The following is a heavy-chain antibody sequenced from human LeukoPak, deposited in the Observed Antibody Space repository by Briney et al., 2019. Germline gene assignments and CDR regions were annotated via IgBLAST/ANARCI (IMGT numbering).Heavy chain of an antibody. CDR2: ISSSSSYI. Sequence: PGGSLRLSCAASGFTFSSYSMNWVRQAPGKGLEWASSISSSSSYIYYADSVKGRFTISRDNAKNSLYLQMNSLRAEDTAVYYCARDLLGISGSYTDYWGQGTLVTVSS. D-gene: IGHD1-26*01. CDR1: GFTFSSYS. J-gene: IGHJ4*02. CDR3: ARDLLGISGSYTDY. V-gene: IGHV3-21*01.